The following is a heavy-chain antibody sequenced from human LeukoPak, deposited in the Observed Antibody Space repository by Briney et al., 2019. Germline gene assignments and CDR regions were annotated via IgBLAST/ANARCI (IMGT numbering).Heavy chain of an antibody. CDR2: IIMKAHGGTT. V-gene: IGHV3-49*04. CDR3: TRVTYYYDNSGYFHFDS. J-gene: IGHJ4*02. CDR1: GFPSGDYA. D-gene: IGHD3-22*01. Sequence: PGWSLTPCCTATGFPSGDYAMSGVRQAPGKGVGWVSFIIMKAHGGTTEYDASVNGRFSSSRDDSKSIAYLQMNSLKTEDTAVYFCTRVTYYYDNSGYFHFDSWGQGSLVTVSS.